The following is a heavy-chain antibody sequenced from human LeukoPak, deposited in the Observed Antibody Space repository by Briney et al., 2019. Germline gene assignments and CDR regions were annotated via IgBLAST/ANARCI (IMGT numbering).Heavy chain of an antibody. J-gene: IGHJ3*02. V-gene: IGHV4-4*07. D-gene: IGHD3-22*01. CDR2: IYTSGST. CDR3: ASSTLHYYDSSGYTNDAFDI. CDR1: GGSISSYY. Sequence: SETLSLTCTVSGGSISSYYWSWIRQPAGKGLEWIGRIYTSGSTNYNPSLKSRVTMSVDTSKNQFSLKLSSVTAADTAVYYCASSTLHYYDSSGYTNDAFDIWGQGTMVTVSS.